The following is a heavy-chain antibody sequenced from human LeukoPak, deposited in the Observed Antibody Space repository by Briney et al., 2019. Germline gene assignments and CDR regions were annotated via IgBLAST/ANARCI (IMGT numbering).Heavy chain of an antibody. CDR1: GGTFSSYA. V-gene: IGHV1-69*13. J-gene: IGHJ6*03. CDR3: ASPCSSTSCQPNYYYYYYMDV. CDR2: IIPIFGTA. D-gene: IGHD2-2*01. Sequence: EASVKVSCKASGGTFSSYAISWVRQAPGQGLEWMGGIIPIFGTANYAQKFQGRVTITADESTSTAYMELSSLRSEDTAVYYCASPCSSTSCQPNYYYYYYMDVWGKGPRSPSP.